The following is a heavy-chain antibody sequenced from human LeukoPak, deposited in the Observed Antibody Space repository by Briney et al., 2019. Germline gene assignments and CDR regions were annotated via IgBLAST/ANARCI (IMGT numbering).Heavy chain of an antibody. CDR2: IYYSGST. J-gene: IGHJ3*02. D-gene: IGHD3-22*01. Sequence: PSETLSLTCTVSGGSISSYYWSWIRQPPGKGLEWIGYIYYSGSTNYNPSLKSRVTVSVDTSKNQFSLKLSSVTAADTAVYYCARDWDSSGSRDAFDIWGQGTMVTVSS. CDR3: ARDWDSSGSRDAFDI. CDR1: GGSISSYY. V-gene: IGHV4-59*01.